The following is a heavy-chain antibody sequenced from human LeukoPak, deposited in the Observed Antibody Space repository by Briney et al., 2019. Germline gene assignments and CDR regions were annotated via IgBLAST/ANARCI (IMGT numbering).Heavy chain of an antibody. D-gene: IGHD3-10*01. CDR1: GFTFSSSW. CDR3: AGNSNGSGPRWFDY. V-gene: IGHV3-7*01. Sequence: GGSLRLSCAAPGFTFSSSWMSWVRQAPEKGLEWVAHIKQDGSQKYYVDSVRGRFTISRDNTKNSVYLQMNSLRAEDTAVYYCAGNSNGSGPRWFDYWGQGTLVTVSS. CDR2: IKQDGSQK. J-gene: IGHJ4*02.